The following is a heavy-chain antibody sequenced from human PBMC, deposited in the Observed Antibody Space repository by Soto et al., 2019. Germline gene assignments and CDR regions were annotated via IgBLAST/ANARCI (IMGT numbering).Heavy chain of an antibody. D-gene: IGHD3-3*01. CDR3: AKDVEYYDFWSGYSPNWFDP. Sequence: GGSLRLSCAASGFTFSSYGMHWVRQAPGKGLEWVAVISYDGSNKYYADSVKGRFTISRDNSKNTLYLQMNSLRAEDTAVYYCAKDVEYYDFWSGYSPNWFDPWGQGT. CDR1: GFTFSSYG. V-gene: IGHV3-30*18. CDR2: ISYDGSNK. J-gene: IGHJ5*02.